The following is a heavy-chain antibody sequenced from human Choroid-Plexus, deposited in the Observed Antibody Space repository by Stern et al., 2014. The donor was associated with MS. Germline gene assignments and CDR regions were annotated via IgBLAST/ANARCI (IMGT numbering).Heavy chain of an antibody. CDR1: GYIFTGYY. V-gene: IGHV1-2*02. CDR3: ARDQRGITIFGVVTDYYYLGMDV. J-gene: IGHJ6*02. Sequence: DQLVASGAEVKKPGASVKVSCKTSGYIFTGYYIHWVRQAPGQGLEWMAWINPNTGGTNYAQKFQGRVTMSRDTSISTAYVELSSLTSDDTAVYYCARDQRGITIFGVVTDYYYLGMDVWGQGTTVTVSS. CDR2: INPNTGGT. D-gene: IGHD3-3*01.